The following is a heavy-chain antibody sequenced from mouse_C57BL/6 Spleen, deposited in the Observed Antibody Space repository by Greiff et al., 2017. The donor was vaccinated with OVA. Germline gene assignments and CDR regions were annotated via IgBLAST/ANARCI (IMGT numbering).Heavy chain of an antibody. D-gene: IGHD4-1*01. V-gene: IGHV1-69*01. CDR2: IDPSDSYT. CDR1: GYTFTSYW. J-gene: IGHJ2*01. CDR3: ARGNWDVKGPFDY. Sequence: QVQLQQPGAELVMPGASVKLSCKASGYTFTSYWMHWVKQRPGQGLEWIGEIDPSDSYTNYNQKFKGKSTLTVDKSSSTAYMQLSSLTSEDSAVYYCARGNWDVKGPFDYWGQGTTLTVSS.